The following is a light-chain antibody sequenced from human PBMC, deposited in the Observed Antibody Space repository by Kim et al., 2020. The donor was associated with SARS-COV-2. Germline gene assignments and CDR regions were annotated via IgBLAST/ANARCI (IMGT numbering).Light chain of an antibody. J-gene: IGLJ2*01. CDR1: SLRSYY. V-gene: IGLV3-19*01. CDR2: CKN. CDR3: NSRDSNDNVV. Sequence: VVLGQTVRITCQGDSLRSYYATWYQQKPGQAPIVVIYCKNNRPSGIPDRFSGSSSGNTASLTITGTQAGDEADYYCNSRDSNDNVVFGGGTQLTVL.